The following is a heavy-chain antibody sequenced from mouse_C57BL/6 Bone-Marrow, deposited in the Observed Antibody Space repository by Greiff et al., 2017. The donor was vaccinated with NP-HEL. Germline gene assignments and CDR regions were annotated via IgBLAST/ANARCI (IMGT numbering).Heavy chain of an antibody. Sequence: QVQLQQSGAELVRPGASVKMSCKASGYTFTSYNMHWVKQTPRQGLEWIGAIYPGNGDTSYTQKFKGQATLTVDKPSSTAYMQLSSLTSEDSAVYFCARSPLLLRPGYWYFDVWGTGTTVTVSS. CDR2: IYPGNGDT. V-gene: IGHV1-12*01. CDR3: ARSPLLLRPGYWYFDV. CDR1: GYTFTSYN. D-gene: IGHD1-1*01. J-gene: IGHJ1*03.